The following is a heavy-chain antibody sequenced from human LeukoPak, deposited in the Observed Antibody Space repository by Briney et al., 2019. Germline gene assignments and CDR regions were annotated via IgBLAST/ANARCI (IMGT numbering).Heavy chain of an antibody. V-gene: IGHV3-23*01. Sequence: AGGSLRLSCAASGFTFSSYAMSWVRQAPGKGLEWVSAISGNGGSTYYADSVKGRFTISRDNSKNTLYLQMNSLRAEDTAVYYCAKMGLYYDFWSGYQFDYWGQGTLVTVSS. D-gene: IGHD3-3*01. CDR3: AKMGLYYDFWSGYQFDY. CDR1: GFTFSSYA. CDR2: ISGNGGST. J-gene: IGHJ4*02.